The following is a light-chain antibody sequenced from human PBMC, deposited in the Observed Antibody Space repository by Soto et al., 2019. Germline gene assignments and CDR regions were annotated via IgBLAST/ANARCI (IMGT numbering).Light chain of an antibody. J-gene: IGLJ3*02. Sequence: QSALTQPPSASGSPGQSVTISCTGTSSDVGGYNYVSWYQQHPGKAPKLMIYEVSERPSGVPDRFSGSKSGNTASLTVSGLQGEYEADYYCSSYAGSNNLVFGGGTKLTVL. CDR1: SSDVGGYNY. CDR3: SSYAGSNNLV. V-gene: IGLV2-8*01. CDR2: EVS.